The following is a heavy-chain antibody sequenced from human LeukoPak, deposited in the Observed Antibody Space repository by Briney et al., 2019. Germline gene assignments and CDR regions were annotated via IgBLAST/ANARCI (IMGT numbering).Heavy chain of an antibody. V-gene: IGHV1-18*01. CDR3: ARANRRITIFGVDQEGFDP. Sequence: GASVKVSCKASGYTFTSYGISWVRQAPGRGLEWMGWSSAYNGNTNYAQKLQGRVTMTTETSTSTAYMELRSLRSDDTAVYYCARANRRITIFGVDQEGFDPWGQGPLVTVSS. CDR2: SSAYNGNT. D-gene: IGHD3-3*01. CDR1: GYTFTSYG. J-gene: IGHJ5*02.